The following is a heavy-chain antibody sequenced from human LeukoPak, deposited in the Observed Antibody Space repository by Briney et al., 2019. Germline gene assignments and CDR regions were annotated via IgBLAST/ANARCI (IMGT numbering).Heavy chain of an antibody. Sequence: GGSLRLSCAASGFTFSTYWMSWVRQAPGKGLDWVAHIKQDGSEKYYLDSVKGRFTISRDNAKNSLYLQMNSLGVEDTAVYYCGGIPNWNGLASAFDIWGQGTMVTVSS. D-gene: IGHD1-1*01. CDR1: GFTFSTYW. V-gene: IGHV3-7*01. CDR2: IKQDGSEK. CDR3: GGIPNWNGLASAFDI. J-gene: IGHJ3*02.